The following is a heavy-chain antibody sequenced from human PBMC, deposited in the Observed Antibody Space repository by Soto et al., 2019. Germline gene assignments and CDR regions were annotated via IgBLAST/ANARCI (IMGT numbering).Heavy chain of an antibody. Sequence: QLHLQESGPGLVKPSETLSLTCGVSGASISNSDYYWVWIRQPPGQGLEWIATVHFRGKTYYNVSLKTRLTISLDPSKNLFSLRLTSLTAADTAVYYCATEAAHHDAFDVWDRGTRVTVSS. CDR2: VHFRGKT. J-gene: IGHJ3*01. CDR1: GASISNSDYY. D-gene: IGHD2-15*01. V-gene: IGHV4-39*02. CDR3: ATEAAHHDAFDV.